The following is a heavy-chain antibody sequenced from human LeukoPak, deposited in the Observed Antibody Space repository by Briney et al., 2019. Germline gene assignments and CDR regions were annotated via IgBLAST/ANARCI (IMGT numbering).Heavy chain of an antibody. Sequence: GGSLRLSCAASKFTFSSYAMSWVRQAPGKGLEWVSTISGSGGSTYYADSVKGRFTIPRDNSKNTLYLQMNSLRAEDTAVYYCAKDHESGYDYVWGSYRYSFAYWGQGTPVTVSS. CDR1: KFTFSSYA. CDR3: AKDHESGYDYVWGSYRYSFAY. D-gene: IGHD3-16*02. J-gene: IGHJ4*02. V-gene: IGHV3-23*01. CDR2: ISGSGGST.